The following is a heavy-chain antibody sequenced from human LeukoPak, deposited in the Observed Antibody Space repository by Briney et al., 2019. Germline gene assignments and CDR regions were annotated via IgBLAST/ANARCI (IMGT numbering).Heavy chain of an antibody. CDR2: IYYSGST. CDR3: ASSTMVRGVVDY. J-gene: IGHJ4*02. Sequence: SETLSLTCTVSGGSISSGGYYWNWIRQHPGKGLEWIGYIYYSGSTYYNPSLKSRITISVDTSKNQFSLKLNSVTAADTAVYYCASSTMVRGVVDYWGQGTLVTVSS. D-gene: IGHD3-10*01. V-gene: IGHV4-31*03. CDR1: GGSISSGGYY.